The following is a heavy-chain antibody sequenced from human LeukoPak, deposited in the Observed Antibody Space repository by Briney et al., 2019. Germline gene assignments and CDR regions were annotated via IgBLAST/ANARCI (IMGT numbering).Heavy chain of an antibody. CDR3: ARASYYYGSGSYRFDY. CDR1: GGSISSYY. J-gene: IGHJ4*02. CDR2: IYTSGST. D-gene: IGHD3-10*01. V-gene: IGHV4-4*07. Sequence: PSQTLSLTCTVSGGSISSYYWSWIRQPAGKGLESIGRIYTSGSTNYNPSLKSRVTMPVDTSKNQFSLKLSSVTAADTAVYYCARASYYYGSGSYRFDYWGQRTLVTVSS.